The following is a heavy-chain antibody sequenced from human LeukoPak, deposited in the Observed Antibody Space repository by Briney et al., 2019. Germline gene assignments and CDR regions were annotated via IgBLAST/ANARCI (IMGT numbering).Heavy chain of an antibody. V-gene: IGHV4-59*01. Sequence: SETLSLTCTVSGGSISGYYWSWIRQPPGKGLEWIGYIYYSGSTNYNPSLKSRVTISVDTSKNQFSLKLSSVTAADTAVYYCARGGYDYVWGSYRYSHAFDIWGQGTMVTVSS. CDR3: ARGGYDYVWGSYRYSHAFDI. CDR2: IYYSGST. J-gene: IGHJ3*02. D-gene: IGHD3-16*02. CDR1: GGSISGYY.